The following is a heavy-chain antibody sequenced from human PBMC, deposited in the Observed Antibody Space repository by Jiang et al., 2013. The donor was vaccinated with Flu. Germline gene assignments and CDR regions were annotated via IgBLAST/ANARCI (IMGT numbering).Heavy chain of an antibody. D-gene: IGHD6-13*01. V-gene: IGHV4-39*07. CDR3: ARDLAAAGSFDY. Sequence: IRQPPGKGLEWIGSIYYSGSTYYNPSLKSRVTISVDTSKNQFSLKLSSVTAADTAVYYCARDLAAAGSFDYWGQGTLVTVSS. CDR2: IYYSGST. J-gene: IGHJ4*02.